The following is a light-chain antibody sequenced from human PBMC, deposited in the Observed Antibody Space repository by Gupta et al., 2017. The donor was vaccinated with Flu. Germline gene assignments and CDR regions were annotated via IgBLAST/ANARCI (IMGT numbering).Light chain of an antibody. CDR2: GAS. J-gene: IGKJ2*01. Sequence: VVVTQSPGTLSLSPGERATLSCRASQSVSNNLAWYQQKPGQAPRLLIYGASSRATGIPARFSGSGSGTEFTLSISSLQSEDFAVYFCQHYNNWPPMYTFGQGTKLESK. CDR3: QHYNNWPPMYT. V-gene: IGKV3-15*01. CDR1: QSVSNN.